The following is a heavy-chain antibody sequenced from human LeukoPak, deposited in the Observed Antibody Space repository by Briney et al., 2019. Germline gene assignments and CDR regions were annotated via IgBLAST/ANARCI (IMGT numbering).Heavy chain of an antibody. V-gene: IGHV1-24*01. CDR1: GYTLTELS. CDR2: FDPEDGET. J-gene: IGHJ4*02. D-gene: IGHD3-22*01. CDR3: APIPYYYDSSGYYYD. Sequence: ASVKVSCKVSGYTLTELSMHWVRQAPGKGLEWMGGFDPEDGETIYAQKFQGRVTMTEDTSTDTAYMEPSSLRSEDTAVYYCAPIPYYYDSSGYYYDWGQGTLVTVSS.